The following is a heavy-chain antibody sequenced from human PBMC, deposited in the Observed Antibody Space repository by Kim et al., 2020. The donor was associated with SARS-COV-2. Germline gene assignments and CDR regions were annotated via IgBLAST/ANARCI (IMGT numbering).Heavy chain of an antibody. Sequence: KIRVTISVDTSKNQFSLKLSSVTAADTAVYYCARCVDDILTGYPSYGMDVWGQGTTVTVSS. J-gene: IGHJ6*02. CDR3: ARCVDDILTGYPSYGMDV. D-gene: IGHD3-9*01. V-gene: IGHV4-30-2*04.